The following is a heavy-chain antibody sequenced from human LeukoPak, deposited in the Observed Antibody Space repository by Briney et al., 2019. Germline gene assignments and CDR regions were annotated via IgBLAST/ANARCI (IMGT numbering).Heavy chain of an antibody. CDR2: ISGSGGST. V-gene: IGHV3-23*01. CDR1: GFTFSSYA. D-gene: IGHD2-21*02. J-gene: IGHJ4*02. CDR3: AKRGGIVVVTNYFDY. Sequence: HPGGSLRLSCAASGFTFSSYAMSWVRQAPGKGLEWVSAISGSGGSTDYADSVKGRFTISRDNSKNTLYLQMNSLRAEDTAVYYCAKRGGIVVVTNYFDYWGQGTLVTVSS.